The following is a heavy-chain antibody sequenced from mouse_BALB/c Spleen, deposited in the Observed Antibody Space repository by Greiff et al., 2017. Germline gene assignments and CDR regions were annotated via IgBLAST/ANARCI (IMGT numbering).Heavy chain of an antibody. CDR2: VNPYNGGT. J-gene: IGHJ4*01. CDR1: GYTFTDYY. V-gene: IGHV1-19*01. CDR3: ARRSPTLYAMDY. Sequence: VQLQQSGPELVKPGASVKMSCKASGYTFTDYYMDWVKQSHGESFEWIGRVNPYNGGTSYNQKFKGKATLTVDKSSSTAYMELNSLTSEDSAVYYCARRSPTLYAMDYWGQGTSVTVSS. D-gene: IGHD2-10*01.